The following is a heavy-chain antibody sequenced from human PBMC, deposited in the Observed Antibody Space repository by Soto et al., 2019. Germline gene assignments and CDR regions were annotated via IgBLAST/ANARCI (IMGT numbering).Heavy chain of an antibody. CDR2: ISGSGGST. J-gene: IGHJ6*02. D-gene: IGHD3-10*01. Sequence: EVQLLESGGGLVQPGGSLRLSCAASGFTFSSYAMSWVRQAPGKGLEWVSGISGSGGSTYYADSVKGRLTISRDNSKKTLYLQMNSLRAEDTAVYYCAKGTHLTVRGGKYYYDSEMDVWGQGTTVTVTS. CDR3: AKGTHLTVRGGKYYYDSEMDV. CDR1: GFTFSSYA. V-gene: IGHV3-23*01.